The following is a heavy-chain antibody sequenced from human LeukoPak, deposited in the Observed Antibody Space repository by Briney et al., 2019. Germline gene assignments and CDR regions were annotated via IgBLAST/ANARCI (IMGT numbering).Heavy chain of an antibody. V-gene: IGHV4-59*01. CDR3: ARIHLLLWFGELSGYFDY. D-gene: IGHD3-10*01. CDR2: IYYSGST. CDR1: GGSISSYY. J-gene: IGHJ4*02. Sequence: PSETLSLTCTVSGGSISSYYWSWIRQPPGKGLEWIGYIYYSGSTNYNPSLKSRVTISVDTPKNQFSLKLSSVTAADTAVYYCARIHLLLWFGELSGYFDYWGQGTLVTVSS.